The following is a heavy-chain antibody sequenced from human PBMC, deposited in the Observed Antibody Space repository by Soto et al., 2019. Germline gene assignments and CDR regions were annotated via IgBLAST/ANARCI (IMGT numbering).Heavy chain of an antibody. D-gene: IGHD2-15*01. J-gene: IGHJ4*02. Sequence: KPSETLSLTCTVSGSITGYYWTWVRQPPGKRLEWIGYMFHGGTTKYNPSLQSRVTLSLDTAKNQFSLSLTSVTAADTALYYCARERKGFGYIEHWGQGALVTVSS. CDR2: MFHGGTT. CDR3: ARERKGFGYIEH. CDR1: GSITGYY. V-gene: IGHV4-59*01.